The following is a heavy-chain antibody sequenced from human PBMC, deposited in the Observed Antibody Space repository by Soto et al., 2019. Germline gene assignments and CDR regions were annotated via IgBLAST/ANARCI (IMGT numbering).Heavy chain of an antibody. CDR3: ARRVTMVRGILITWFDP. Sequence: QMQESGPGLVKPSETLSLTCTVSGVSIVSSSWYWDWIRQPPGKGLEWIGSIYYSGSTHYNPSLRSRVTISADTSTNQFSLKLSSVTAADTAVYYCARRVTMVRGILITWFDPWGHGTLVTVSS. J-gene: IGHJ5*02. D-gene: IGHD3-10*01. CDR2: IYYSGST. V-gene: IGHV4-39*01. CDR1: GVSIVSSSWY.